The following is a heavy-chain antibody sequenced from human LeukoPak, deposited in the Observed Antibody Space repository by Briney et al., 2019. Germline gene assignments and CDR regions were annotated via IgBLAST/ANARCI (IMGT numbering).Heavy chain of an antibody. D-gene: IGHD3-22*01. Sequence: SETLSLTCTVSGYSNSSDYYWGWIRQSPGKGLEWIGSINHSVTIYYNPSLKSRVTIAVDTSKNQFSLKLSSVTAADTAVYYCTRVMDYYDGSGYPPPAAADYWGQGTLVTVSS. CDR1: GYSNSSDYY. J-gene: IGHJ4*02. CDR3: TRVMDYYDGSGYPPPAAADY. CDR2: INHSVTI. V-gene: IGHV4-38-2*02.